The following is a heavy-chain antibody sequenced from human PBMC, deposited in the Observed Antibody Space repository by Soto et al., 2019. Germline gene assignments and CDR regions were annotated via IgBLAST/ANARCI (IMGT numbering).Heavy chain of an antibody. CDR2: IIPIFGTA. Sequence: QVQLVQSGAEVKKPGSSVKVSCKASGGTFSSYAISWVRQAPGQGLEWMGGIIPIFGTANYAQKFQGRVTITEDESTSTAYVELSSLRSEDTAVYYCARDPEGMYYSDSSGYYSPYFDYWGQGTLVTVSS. CDR1: GGTFSSYA. J-gene: IGHJ4*02. D-gene: IGHD3-22*01. V-gene: IGHV1-69*01. CDR3: ARDPEGMYYSDSSGYYSPYFDY.